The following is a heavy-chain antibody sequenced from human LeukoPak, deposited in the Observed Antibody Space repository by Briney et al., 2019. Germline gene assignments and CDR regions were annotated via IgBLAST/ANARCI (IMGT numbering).Heavy chain of an antibody. J-gene: IGHJ4*02. CDR2: IYYSGST. D-gene: IGHD6-13*01. V-gene: IGHV4-30-4*02. CDR1: GGSISSGDYY. Sequence: SETLSLTCTVSGGSISSGDYYWSWIRQPPGKGLEWIGYIYYSGSTYYNPSLKSRVTISVDTSKNQFSLKLSSVTAADTAVYYCARVSSSSWHAIDYWGQGTLVTVSS. CDR3: ARVSSSSWHAIDY.